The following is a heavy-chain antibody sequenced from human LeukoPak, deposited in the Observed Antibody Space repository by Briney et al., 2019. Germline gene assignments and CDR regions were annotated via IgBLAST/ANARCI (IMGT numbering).Heavy chain of an antibody. D-gene: IGHD1-26*01. CDR3: ARDNSVGDYAWWFDP. CDR2: INPSGSST. V-gene: IGHV1-46*01. CDR1: GYAFTRHY. J-gene: IGHJ5*02. Sequence: ASVKVSCKASGYAFTRHYMHWVRQAPGQGLEWMGLINPSGSSTIYAQKFQGRVTMTRDMSTSTDYMELSSLRSEDTAVYYCARDNSVGDYAWWFDPGAREPWSPSPQ.